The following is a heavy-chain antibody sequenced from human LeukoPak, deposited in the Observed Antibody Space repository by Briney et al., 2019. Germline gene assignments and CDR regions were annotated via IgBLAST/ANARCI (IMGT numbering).Heavy chain of an antibody. Sequence: SETLSLTCTVSGGSISSYYWSWIRQPPGKGLEWIGYIYYSGSTNYNPSLKSRVTISVDTSKNQSSLKLSSVTAADTAVYYCAREWTDAFDIWGQGTMVTVSS. CDR1: GGSISSYY. CDR3: AREWTDAFDI. CDR2: IYYSGST. D-gene: IGHD3/OR15-3a*01. V-gene: IGHV4-59*01. J-gene: IGHJ3*02.